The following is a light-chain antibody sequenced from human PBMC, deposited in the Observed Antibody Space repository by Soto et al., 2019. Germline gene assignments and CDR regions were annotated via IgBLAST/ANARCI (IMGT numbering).Light chain of an antibody. CDR3: SSFTSTSNYV. J-gene: IGLJ1*01. CDR1: SSDVGGYNY. Sequence: QSALTQPASVSGSPGQSITISCTGTSSDVGGYNYVSWYQQHPGKVPKLMIYEVNNRPSGVSNRFSGSKSGNTASLTISGLQAEDEADYYCSSFTSTSNYVYGTGTKLTVL. V-gene: IGLV2-14*01. CDR2: EVN.